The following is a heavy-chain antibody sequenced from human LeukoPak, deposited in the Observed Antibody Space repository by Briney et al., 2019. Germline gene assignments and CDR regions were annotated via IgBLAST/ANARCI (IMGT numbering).Heavy chain of an antibody. CDR2: INHSGST. D-gene: IGHD2-8*01. CDR1: GFTFSSYA. V-gene: IGHV4-34*01. Sequence: GSLRLSCAAFGFTFSSYAMSWVRQAPGMGLEWIGEINHSGSTNYNPSLKSRVTISVDTSKNQFSLKLSSVTAADTAVYYCARGKSVFDYWGQGTLVTVSS. CDR3: ARGKSVFDY. J-gene: IGHJ4*02.